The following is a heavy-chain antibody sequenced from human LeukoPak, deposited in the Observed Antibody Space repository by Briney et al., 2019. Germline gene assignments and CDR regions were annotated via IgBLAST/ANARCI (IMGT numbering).Heavy chain of an antibody. J-gene: IGHJ4*02. CDR3: AKGGEGGSHRYFEY. V-gene: IGHV3-30*18. D-gene: IGHD1-26*01. CDR1: GFTFRSYG. Sequence: GGSLRLSCAASGFTFRSYGIHWVRQAPGRGLEWVAVVSSDGSIKYYADSVKGRFTSSRDNSKNTLYLQMNSLRPEDTAVYYCAKGGEGGSHRYFEYWGQGTLVTVSS. CDR2: VSSDGSIK.